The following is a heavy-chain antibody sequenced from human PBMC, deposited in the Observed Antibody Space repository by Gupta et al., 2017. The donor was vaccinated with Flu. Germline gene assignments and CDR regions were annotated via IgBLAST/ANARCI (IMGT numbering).Heavy chain of an antibody. J-gene: IGHJ5*01. Sequence: EVQLVESGGGWVQPGGALRLPCVGPGFPFSSHALNWVRQAPGKGLEWLSYINTRSSNMYYADSVKGRFTISRDDGKNSLYLQMNSLRDEDTAVYYCASHSSSNWFEYWGQGTLVTVSS. CDR2: INTRSSNM. D-gene: IGHD6-13*01. CDR3: ASHSSSNWFEY. CDR1: GFPFSSHA. V-gene: IGHV3-48*02.